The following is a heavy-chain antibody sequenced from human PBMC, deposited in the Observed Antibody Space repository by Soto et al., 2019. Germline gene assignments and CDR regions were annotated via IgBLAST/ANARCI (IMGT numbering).Heavy chain of an antibody. J-gene: IGHJ4*02. Sequence: SVKVSCKASGCTFSSYAISWVRQAPGQGLEWMGGIIPIFGTANYAQKFQDRVTITADESTSTAYMELSSLRSEDTAVYYCAHRLDYDSSGYLYYFDYWGQGTLVTVSS. D-gene: IGHD3-22*01. CDR3: AHRLDYDSSGYLYYFDY. V-gene: IGHV1-69*13. CDR2: IIPIFGTA. CDR1: GCTFSSYA.